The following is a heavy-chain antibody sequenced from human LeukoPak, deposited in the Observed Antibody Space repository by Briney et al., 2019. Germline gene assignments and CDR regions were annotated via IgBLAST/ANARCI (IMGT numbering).Heavy chain of an antibody. J-gene: IGHJ3*02. CDR2: INHSGST. CDR3: ARDTGDDAFDI. CDR1: GGSFSGYY. D-gene: IGHD7-27*01. V-gene: IGHV4-34*01. Sequence: PSETLSLTCAVYGGSFSGYYWSWIRQPPGKGLEWIGEINHSGSTKYNPSLKSRVTIPVDTSKNQFSLKLRSVTAADTAVYYCARDTGDDAFDIWGQGTMVTVSS.